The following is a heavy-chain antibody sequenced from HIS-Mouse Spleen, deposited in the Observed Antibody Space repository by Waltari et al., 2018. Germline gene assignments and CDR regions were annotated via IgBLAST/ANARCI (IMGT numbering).Heavy chain of an antibody. V-gene: IGHV4-34*01. D-gene: IGHD1-26*01. CDR2: INHSGST. CDR1: GGSFSCYY. J-gene: IGHJ1*01. CDR3: ARGALRGSYYWGEYFQH. Sequence: QVQLQQWGAGLLKPSETLSLTCAVYGGSFSCYYWSWIRPPPGKGLEWIGEINHSGSTNYNPSLKSRVTISVDTSKNQFSLKLSSVTAADTAVYYCARGALRGSYYWGEYFQHWGQGTLVTVSS.